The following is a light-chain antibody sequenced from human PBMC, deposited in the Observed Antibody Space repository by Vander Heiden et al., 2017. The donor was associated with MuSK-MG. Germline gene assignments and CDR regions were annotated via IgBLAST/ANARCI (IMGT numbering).Light chain of an antibody. CDR2: LGS. CDR3: MQALQTPIT. Sequence: DIVLTPYPLSLPVTPGEPASISCRSSQSLLHSNGYNYLDWYLQKPGQLPQLLLDLGSNRASGVPDRFSGSGSGTDFTLKISRVEAEDVGFYYCMQALQTPITFGQGTRLEIK. J-gene: IGKJ5*01. CDR1: QSLLHSNGYNY. V-gene: IGKV2-28*01.